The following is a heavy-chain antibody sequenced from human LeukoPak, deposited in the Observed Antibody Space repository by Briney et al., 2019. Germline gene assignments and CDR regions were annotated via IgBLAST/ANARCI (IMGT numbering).Heavy chain of an antibody. D-gene: IGHD3-22*01. J-gene: IGHJ3*02. CDR2: ISSGSST. CDR3: ARGGDSSGSVRTAFDI. Sequence: GGSLRLSCAASGLTVSSNYMSWVRQAPGKGLYWVSVISSGSSTYYADSVKGRFTISRDNSKNTLYLQMNSLRAEDTAVYYCARGGDSSGSVRTAFDIWGQGTMVTVSS. V-gene: IGHV3-53*01. CDR1: GLTVSSNY.